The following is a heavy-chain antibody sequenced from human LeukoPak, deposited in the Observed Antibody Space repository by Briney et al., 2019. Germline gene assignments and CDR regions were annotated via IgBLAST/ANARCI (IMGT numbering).Heavy chain of an antibody. CDR2: IYYSGST. CDR1: GGSISSYY. CDR3: ARENIQLWISYYYYMDV. D-gene: IGHD5-18*01. J-gene: IGHJ6*03. Sequence: SETLSLTCTVSGGSISSYYWSWIRQPPGKGLEWIGYIYYSGSTNYNPSLKSRVTISVDTSKNQFSLKLSSVTAADTAVYYCARENIQLWISYYYYMDVWGKGTTVTVSS. V-gene: IGHV4-59*12.